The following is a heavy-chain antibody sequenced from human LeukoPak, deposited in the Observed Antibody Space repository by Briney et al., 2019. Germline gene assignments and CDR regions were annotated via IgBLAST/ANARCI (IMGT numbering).Heavy chain of an antibody. CDR2: IKQDGSEK. J-gene: IGHJ4*02. CDR1: GFTFSIYW. Sequence: GGSLRLSCAASGFTFSIYWMSWVRQAPGKGLECVANIKQDGSEKYYVDSVKGRFTISRDNAKNSLYLQINSLRAEDTAVYYCARDAYGDYYYWGQGNLVTVSS. V-gene: IGHV3-7*05. CDR3: ARDAYGDYYY. D-gene: IGHD4-17*01.